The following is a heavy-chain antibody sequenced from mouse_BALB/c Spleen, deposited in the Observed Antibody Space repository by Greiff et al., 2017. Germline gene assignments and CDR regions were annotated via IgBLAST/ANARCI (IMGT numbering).Heavy chain of an antibody. V-gene: IGHV1-14*01. CDR2: INPYNDGT. D-gene: IGHD2-1*01. J-gene: IGHJ3*01. Sequence: EVQLQESGPELVKPGASVKMSCKASGYTFTSYVMHWVKQKPGQGLEWIGYINPYNDGTKYNEKFKGKATLTSDKSSSTAYMELSSLTSEDSAVYYCARGEMIYYGNYVQAWFAYWGQGTLVTVSA. CDR1: GYTFTSYV. CDR3: ARGEMIYYGNYVQAWFAY.